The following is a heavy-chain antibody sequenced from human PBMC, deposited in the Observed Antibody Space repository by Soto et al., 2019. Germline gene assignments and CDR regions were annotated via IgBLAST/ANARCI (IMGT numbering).Heavy chain of an antibody. V-gene: IGHV1-46*01. Sequence: QVQLVQSGAEVKNPGASVKLSCKASGYIFTNYYIHWVRQAPGQWLEWMAIITPSGGSTNYAQKCQGRVSLARDTFTNTVYLELSSLRSEDTAIYYCARDLTSGDYWGQGTLVTVSS. J-gene: IGHJ4*02. D-gene: IGHD7-27*01. CDR2: ITPSGGST. CDR1: GYIFTNYY. CDR3: ARDLTSGDY.